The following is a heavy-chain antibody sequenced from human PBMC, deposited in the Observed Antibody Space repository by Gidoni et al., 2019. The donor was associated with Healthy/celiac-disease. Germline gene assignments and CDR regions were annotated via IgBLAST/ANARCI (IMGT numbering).Heavy chain of an antibody. V-gene: IGHV3-30-3*01. CDR3: ARDRGCTNGVCFTNWFDP. D-gene: IGHD2-8*01. Sequence: QVQLLESGGGVVQPGRSLRPFCAASGFTFSSYAMHWVRQAPGKGLEWVAVISYDGSNKYYADSVKGRFTISRDNSKNTLYLQMNSLRAEDTAVYYCARDRGCTNGVCFTNWFDPWGQGTLVTVSS. J-gene: IGHJ5*02. CDR2: ISYDGSNK. CDR1: GFTFSSYA.